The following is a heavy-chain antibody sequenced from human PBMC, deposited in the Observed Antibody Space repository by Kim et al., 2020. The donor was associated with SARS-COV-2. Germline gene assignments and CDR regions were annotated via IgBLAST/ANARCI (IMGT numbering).Heavy chain of an antibody. D-gene: IGHD6-19*01. CDR2: ISSSGDNT. J-gene: IGHJ4*02. V-gene: IGHV3-23*01. CDR3: AKKHSTDWCYDY. Sequence: GGSLRLSCAVSGFTFSSYAMTWVRQAPGKGLEWVSSISSSGDNTFNADSVTGRFIISRDNSGNTLYLQMNRLRADDTAVYFCAKKHSTDWCYDYWGQGTLVTVSS. CDR1: GFTFSSYA.